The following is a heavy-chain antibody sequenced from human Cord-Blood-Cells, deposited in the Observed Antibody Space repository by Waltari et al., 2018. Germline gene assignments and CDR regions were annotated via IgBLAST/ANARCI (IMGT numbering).Heavy chain of an antibody. D-gene: IGHD2-15*01. Sequence: QVQLQQWGAGLLKPSETLSLTCAVYGGSFSGYYWSWIRQPPGKGLEWIGESHRSVSANYNPSLKSRVTISVDTSKNQFSLKLSSVTAADTAVYYGARSRGRQDDAFDIWGQGTMVTVSS. CDR3: ARSRGRQDDAFDI. CDR1: GGSFSGYY. CDR2: SHRSVSA. J-gene: IGHJ3*02. V-gene: IGHV4-34*01.